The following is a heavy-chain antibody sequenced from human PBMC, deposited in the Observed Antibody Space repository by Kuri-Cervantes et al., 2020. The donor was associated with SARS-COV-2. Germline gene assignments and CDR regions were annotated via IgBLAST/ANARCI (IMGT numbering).Heavy chain of an antibody. J-gene: IGHJ6*03. V-gene: IGHV4-34*01. CDR3: ARGQGVAVPVALLVFLGYYMDV. CDR1: GGSFSGYY. D-gene: IGHD2-15*01. CDR2: INHSGST. Sequence: ESLKISCAVYGGSFSGYYWSWIRQPPGKGLEWIGEINHSGSTNYNPSLKSRVTISVDTSKNQFSLKLSSVTAADTAVYFCARGQGVAVPVALLVFLGYYMDVWGKGTTVTVSS.